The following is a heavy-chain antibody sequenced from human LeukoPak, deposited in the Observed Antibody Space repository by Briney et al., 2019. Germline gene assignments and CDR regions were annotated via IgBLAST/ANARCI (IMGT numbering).Heavy chain of an antibody. J-gene: IGHJ4*02. CDR2: IYYSGST. Sequence: SETLSLTCTVSGGSISSYYWSWIRQPPGKGLEWIGYIYYSGSTYYNPSLKSRVTISVDTSKNQFSLKLSSVTAADTAVYYCAAYYYDSSGYYRSLWGQGTLVTVSS. V-gene: IGHV4-59*04. CDR1: GGSISSYY. D-gene: IGHD3-22*01. CDR3: AAYYYDSSGYYRSL.